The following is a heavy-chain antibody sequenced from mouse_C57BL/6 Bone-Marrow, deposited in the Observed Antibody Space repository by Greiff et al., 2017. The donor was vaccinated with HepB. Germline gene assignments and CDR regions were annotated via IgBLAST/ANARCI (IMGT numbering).Heavy chain of an antibody. J-gene: IGHJ4*01. CDR3: AMMRYYGYFYYAMDY. CDR2: IYPGSGST. V-gene: IGHV1-55*01. Sequence: VQLQQPGAELVKPGASVKMSCKASGYTFTSYWITWVKQRPGQGLEWIGVIYPGSGSTNYNEKFKSKATLTVDTSSSTAYMTLSSLTSEDSAVYYCAMMRYYGYFYYAMDYWGQGTAVTVSS. D-gene: IGHD2-2*01. CDR1: GYTFTSYW.